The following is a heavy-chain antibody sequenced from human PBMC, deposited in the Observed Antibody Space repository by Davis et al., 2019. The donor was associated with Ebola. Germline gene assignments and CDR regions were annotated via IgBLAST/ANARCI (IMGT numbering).Heavy chain of an antibody. CDR2: ISAYTGNT. CDR1: GYTFTSCG. D-gene: IGHD2-15*01. V-gene: IGHV1-18*01. Sequence: ASVKVSCKASGYTFTSCGISWVRQAPGQGLEWMGWISAYTGNTNYAQKFQGRVTMTTDTSTSTAYMELSSLRSDDTAVYYCARDVVVVAATDWFDPWGQGTLATVSS. J-gene: IGHJ5*02. CDR3: ARDVVVVAATDWFDP.